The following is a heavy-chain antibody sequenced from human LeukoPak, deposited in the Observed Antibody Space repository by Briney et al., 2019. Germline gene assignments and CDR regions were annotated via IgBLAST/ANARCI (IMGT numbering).Heavy chain of an antibody. CDR2: IYYSGST. CDR3: ASSGGSYGSGSYYITGYYYYYGMDV. Sequence: SETLSLTCTVSGGSISSYYWSGIRQPPGKGLEWIGYIYYSGSTNYNPSLKSRVTISVDTSKNQFSLKLSSVTAADTAVYYCASSGGSYGSGSYYITGYYYYYGMDVWGQGTTVTVSS. CDR1: GGSISSYY. V-gene: IGHV4-59*01. D-gene: IGHD3-10*01. J-gene: IGHJ6*02.